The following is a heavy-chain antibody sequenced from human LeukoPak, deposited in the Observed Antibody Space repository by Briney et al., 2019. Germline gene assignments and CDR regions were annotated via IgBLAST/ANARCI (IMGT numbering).Heavy chain of an antibody. J-gene: IGHJ4*02. CDR3: AKTHGNGWYFDY. V-gene: IGHV3-48*02. CDR2: ISSGGGAT. Sequence: PGGSLRLSCAASGFTFSNYNMNWVRQAPGKGLEGVSHISSGGGATHYADSVKGRFTISRDNAKNSLYLQMNSLRDEDTALYSCAKTHGNGWYFDYWGQGNLVTVAS. D-gene: IGHD6-19*01. CDR1: GFTFSNYN.